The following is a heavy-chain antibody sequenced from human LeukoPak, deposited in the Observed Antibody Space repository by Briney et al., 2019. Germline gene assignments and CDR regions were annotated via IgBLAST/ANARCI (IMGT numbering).Heavy chain of an antibody. Sequence: PGGSLPLSCAASGFTFSDYAMTWVRQAPGKGLEWVSAISGRGGNTYYADSVRGRFTISRDNSKNTLYLQMNSLRVEDTAVYYCAKDRAYGFDIWGQGTMVTVYS. CDR1: GFTFSDYA. D-gene: IGHD3-10*01. CDR3: AKDRAYGFDI. J-gene: IGHJ3*02. CDR2: ISGRGGNT. V-gene: IGHV3-23*01.